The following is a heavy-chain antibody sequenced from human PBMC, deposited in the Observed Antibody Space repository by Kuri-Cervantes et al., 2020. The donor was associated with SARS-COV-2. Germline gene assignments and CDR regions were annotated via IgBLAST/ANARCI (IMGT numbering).Heavy chain of an antibody. V-gene: IGHV3-11*01. CDR3: ATLAGARPN. CDR1: GFPFNDYY. Sequence: GESLKISCAASGFPFNDYYFTWIRQAPGKGLEWVSSIRPSGGSKFYADSVKGRFTISRDNAKNSLYLQMNSLRAEDTALYYCATLAGARPNWGQGTLVTVSS. D-gene: IGHD1-26*01. CDR2: IRPSGGSK. J-gene: IGHJ4*02.